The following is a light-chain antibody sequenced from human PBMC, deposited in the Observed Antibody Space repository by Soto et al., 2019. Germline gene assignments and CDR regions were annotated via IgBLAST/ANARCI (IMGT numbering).Light chain of an antibody. V-gene: IGLV4-60*02. CDR1: SGHSSYI. CDR3: ATWDRNTHRV. CDR2: LEGSGSY. Sequence: QLVLTQSSSASASLGSSVKLTCTLSSGHSSYIIAWHQQQPGKAPRYLMKLEGSGSYNKGSGVPDRFSGSSSGADRYLTISNLQFEDEADYYCATWDRNTHRVFGGGTKLTVL. J-gene: IGLJ3*02.